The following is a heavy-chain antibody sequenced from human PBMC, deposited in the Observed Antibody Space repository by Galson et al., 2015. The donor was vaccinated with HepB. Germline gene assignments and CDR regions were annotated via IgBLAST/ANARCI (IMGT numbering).Heavy chain of an antibody. CDR2: IYYSGST. V-gene: IGHV4-59*08. J-gene: IGHJ6*02. D-gene: IGHD5-12*01. CDR1: GGSISSYY. CDR3: ARHGSYSGYDRVGWRYYYGMDV. Sequence: ETLSLTCTVSGGSISSYYWSWIRQPPGKGLEWIGYIYYSGSTNYNPSLKSRVTISVDTSKNQFSLKLSSVTAADTAVYYCARHGSYSGYDRVGWRYYYGMDVWGQGTTVTVSS.